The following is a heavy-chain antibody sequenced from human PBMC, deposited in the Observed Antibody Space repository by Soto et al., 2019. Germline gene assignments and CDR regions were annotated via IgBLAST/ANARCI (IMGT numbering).Heavy chain of an antibody. Sequence: QVQLVQSGAEVKKPGASVKVSCKASGYTFTGYYMHWVRQAPGQGLEWMGWINPNSGGTNYAQKFKGWVTMTRDTSISTTYMELSRLRSDDTAVYYCARGVIAARPYYYYGMDVWGQGTTVTVSS. D-gene: IGHD6-6*01. CDR3: ARGVIAARPYYYYGMDV. CDR2: INPNSGGT. V-gene: IGHV1-2*04. CDR1: GYTFTGYY. J-gene: IGHJ6*02.